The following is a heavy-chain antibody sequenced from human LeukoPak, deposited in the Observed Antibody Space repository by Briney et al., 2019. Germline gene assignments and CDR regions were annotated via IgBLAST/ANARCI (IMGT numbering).Heavy chain of an antibody. D-gene: IGHD1-26*01. CDR1: GFTFSSNW. J-gene: IGHJ4*02. V-gene: IGHV3-74*01. CDR2: INEDGSTT. Sequence: SGGSLRLSCAASGFTFSSNWMHWVRQAPGKGLVWVSRINEDGSTTNSADSVKGRSTIFRDNAKNTLYLQMNSLRAEDTAVYYCVRDLGGRSGHWGQGTLVTVSS. CDR3: VRDLGGRSGH.